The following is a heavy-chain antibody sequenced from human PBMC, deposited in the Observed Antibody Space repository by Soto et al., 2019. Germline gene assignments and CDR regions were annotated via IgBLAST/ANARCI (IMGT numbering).Heavy chain of an antibody. CDR2: INHSGST. V-gene: IGHV4-34*01. CDR3: ARALDTDDYGASWFDP. J-gene: IGHJ5*02. Sequence: PSETLSLTCAVYGGSFSGYYWSWIRQPPGKGLEWIGEINHSGSTNYNPSLKSRVTISVDTSKNQFSLKLSSVTAADTAVYYCARALDTDDYGASWFDPWGQGTLVTVSS. D-gene: IGHD4-17*01. CDR1: GGSFSGYY.